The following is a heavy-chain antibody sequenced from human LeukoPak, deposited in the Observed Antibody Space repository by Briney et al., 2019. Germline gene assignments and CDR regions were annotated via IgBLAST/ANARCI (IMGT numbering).Heavy chain of an antibody. Sequence: PGGSLRLSCAASGFTFSDYYMSWIRQAPGKGLECISYISSSGSITHYADSVKGRFTISRDNAKNSLYLQMNRLRDEDTAVYYCARLPPGRWLRYWYFDLWGRGTLVTVSS. D-gene: IGHD5-24*01. V-gene: IGHV3-11*01. CDR2: ISSSGSIT. CDR1: GFTFSDYY. J-gene: IGHJ2*01. CDR3: ARLPPGRWLRYWYFDL.